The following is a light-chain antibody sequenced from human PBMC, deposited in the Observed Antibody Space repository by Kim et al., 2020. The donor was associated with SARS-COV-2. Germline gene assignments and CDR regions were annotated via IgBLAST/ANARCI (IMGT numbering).Light chain of an antibody. Sequence: APGERATLACGASQSVNSKLAWYQQKPGLAPRLLIYDASSRATGIPDRFSGSGSGTDFSLIISRLEPEDFAVYYCQHYATSLWTFGQGTKVDIK. CDR3: QHYATSLWT. J-gene: IGKJ1*01. CDR2: DAS. CDR1: QSVNSK. V-gene: IGKV3D-20*01.